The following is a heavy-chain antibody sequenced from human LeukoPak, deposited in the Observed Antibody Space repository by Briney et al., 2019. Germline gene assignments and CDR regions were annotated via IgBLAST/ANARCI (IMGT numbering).Heavy chain of an antibody. CDR1: GGSISSSSYY. D-gene: IGHD5-18*01. CDR2: IYYSGST. CDR3: ARDQIQLWSSPHRYFDY. V-gene: IGHV4-39*07. J-gene: IGHJ4*02. Sequence: SETLSLTCTVSGGSISSSSYYWGWIRQPPGKGLEWIGSIYYSGSTYYNPSLKSRVTISVDTSKNQFSLKLSSVTAADTAVYYCARDQIQLWSSPHRYFDYWGQGTLVTVSS.